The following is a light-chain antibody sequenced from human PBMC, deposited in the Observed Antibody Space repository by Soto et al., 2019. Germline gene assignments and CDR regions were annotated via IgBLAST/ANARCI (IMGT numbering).Light chain of an antibody. CDR3: QQYGSSLFT. CDR1: QRVSSKY. V-gene: IGKV3-20*01. J-gene: IGKJ3*01. CDR2: GTS. Sequence: EIVLTQSPGTMSLSPGERATLSCRASQRVSSKYLAWYQHKPGQAPRVLIYGTSIRASGVPERFSGGGSGTDFTLTITRLEPEDFEVYYCQQYGSSLFTFGPGT.